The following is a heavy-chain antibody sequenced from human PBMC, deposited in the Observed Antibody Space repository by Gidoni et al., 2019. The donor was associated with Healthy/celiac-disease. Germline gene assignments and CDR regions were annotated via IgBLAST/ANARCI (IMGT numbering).Heavy chain of an antibody. V-gene: IGHV3-23*01. D-gene: IGHD2-2*01. CDR3: AKDLILGYCSSTSCDSPNDY. Sequence: EVQLLESGGGLVQPGGSLRRSCAASGFTFSSYAMSWVRQAPGKGLEWVSAISGSGGSTYYAASVKGRFTISRDNSKNTLYLQMNSLRAEDTAVYYCAKDLILGYCSSTSCDSPNDYWGQGTLVTVSS. J-gene: IGHJ4*02. CDR2: ISGSGGST. CDR1: GFTFSSYA.